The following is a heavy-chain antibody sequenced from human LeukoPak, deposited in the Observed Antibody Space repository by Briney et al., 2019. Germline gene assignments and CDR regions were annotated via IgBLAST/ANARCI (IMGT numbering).Heavy chain of an antibody. CDR2: ISSSSSYI. CDR3: ARQGLGQLAYCGGDCYYEPYYFDY. D-gene: IGHD2-21*02. Sequence: GGSLRLSCAASGFTFSSYSMNWVRQAPGKGLEWVSSISSSSSYIYYADSVKGRFTISRDNAKNSLYLQMNSLRAEDTAVYYCARQGLGQLAYCGGDCYYEPYYFDYWGQGTLVTVSS. J-gene: IGHJ4*02. V-gene: IGHV3-21*01. CDR1: GFTFSSYS.